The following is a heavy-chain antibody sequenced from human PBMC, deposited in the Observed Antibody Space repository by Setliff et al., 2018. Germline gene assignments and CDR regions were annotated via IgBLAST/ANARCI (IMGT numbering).Heavy chain of an antibody. J-gene: IGHJ4*02. Sequence: PGGSLRLSCSTSGFTFDDYAMHGVRQATGKGLEWGSLISWHGTRTNYVDTLTGRVTISRDNSKNYLFWQMNSLRVEDPALYYCAKGPSSGWYGSEYYFDYWGQGTLVTVSS. CDR1: GFTFDDYA. CDR2: ISWHGTRT. D-gene: IGHD6-19*01. CDR3: AKGPSSGWYGSEYYFDY. V-gene: IGHV3-43D*04.